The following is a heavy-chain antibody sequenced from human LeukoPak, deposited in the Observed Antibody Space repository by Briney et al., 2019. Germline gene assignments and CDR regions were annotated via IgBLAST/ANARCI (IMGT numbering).Heavy chain of an antibody. CDR2: ISEDGGST. CDR1: GFTFDDFA. CDR3: AKPGGGVTYYYYGLEV. J-gene: IGHJ6*02. D-gene: IGHD5-18*01. Sequence: GGSLRLSCAASGFTFDDFAMHWVRQAPGKGLEWVSLISEDGGSTYYADSVKGRFTISRDNSKNSLYLQMNSLRTEDTALYFCAKPGGGVTYYYYGLEVWGQGTTVTVSS. V-gene: IGHV3-43*02.